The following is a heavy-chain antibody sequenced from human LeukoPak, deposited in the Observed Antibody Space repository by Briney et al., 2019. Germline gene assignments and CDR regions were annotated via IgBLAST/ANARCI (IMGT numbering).Heavy chain of an antibody. CDR2: ISSSGSTI. J-gene: IGHJ6*03. V-gene: IGHV3-48*03. CDR3: ARVGVVVAAEYYYYYYYMDV. Sequence: PGGSLRLSCAASGFTFSSYEMNWVRQAPGKGLEWVSYISSSGSTIYYADSVKGRFTISRDNAKNSLYLQMNSLRAEDTAVYYCARVGVVVAAEYYYYYYYMDVWGKGTTVTISS. CDR1: GFTFSSYE. D-gene: IGHD2-15*01.